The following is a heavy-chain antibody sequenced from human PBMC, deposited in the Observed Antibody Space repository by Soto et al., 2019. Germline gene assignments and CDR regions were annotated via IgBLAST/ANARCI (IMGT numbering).Heavy chain of an antibody. CDR2: IAYDGNEK. CDR1: GFTFKTHA. J-gene: IGHJ6*02. V-gene: IGHV3-30*18. CDR3: GKDVGDYVPYYYGVDV. Sequence: QVQLVESGGGVVQPGTSLRLSCAASGFTFKTHAMHWVRQAPGTGLEWMAVIAYDGNEKFYADSVKGRFTISRDKSKNALYLQINTLRNEDTAVYYCGKDVGDYVPYYYGVDVWGQGTTVTVSS. D-gene: IGHD1-26*01.